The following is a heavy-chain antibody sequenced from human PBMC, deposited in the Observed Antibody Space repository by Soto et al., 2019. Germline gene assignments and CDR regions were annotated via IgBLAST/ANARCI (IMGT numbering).Heavy chain of an antibody. D-gene: IGHD4-17*01. V-gene: IGHV1-2*04. CDR2: INPNSGGT. J-gene: IGHJ6*02. Sequence: GASVKVSCKASGYTFTGYYMHWVRQAPGQGLEWMGWINPNSGGTNYAQKFQGWVTMTRDTSISTAYMELSRLRSDDTAVYYCAGSYTVTHANYYYGMDVWGQGTTVTVSS. CDR3: AGSYTVTHANYYYGMDV. CDR1: GYTFTGYY.